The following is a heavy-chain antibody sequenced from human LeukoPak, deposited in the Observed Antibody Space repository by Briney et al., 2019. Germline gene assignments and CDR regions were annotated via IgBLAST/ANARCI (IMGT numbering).Heavy chain of an antibody. CDR1: GGSISSGDYY. Sequence: SETLSLTCTVSGGSISSGDYYWSWIRQPPGKGLEWIGYIYYSGSTYYNPSPKSRVTISVDTSKNQFSLKLSSVTAADTAVYYCARGRYDFWSGSKHLDYWGQGTLVTVSS. J-gene: IGHJ4*02. D-gene: IGHD3-3*01. V-gene: IGHV4-30-4*08. CDR3: ARGRYDFWSGSKHLDY. CDR2: IYYSGST.